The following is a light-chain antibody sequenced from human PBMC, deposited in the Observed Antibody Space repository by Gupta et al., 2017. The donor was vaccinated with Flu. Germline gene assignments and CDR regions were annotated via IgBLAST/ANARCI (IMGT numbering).Light chain of an antibody. CDR2: AAA. Sequence: VTINCRASQGIARYLNGYQQKPGKAPVLLINAAASLQSGVPSRFSGSGAGTDFTLTISSLQPEDSATYYCQQTYSTPPHTFGGGTKVEL. J-gene: IGKJ4*01. CDR1: QGIARY. V-gene: IGKV1-39*01. CDR3: QQTYSTPPHT.